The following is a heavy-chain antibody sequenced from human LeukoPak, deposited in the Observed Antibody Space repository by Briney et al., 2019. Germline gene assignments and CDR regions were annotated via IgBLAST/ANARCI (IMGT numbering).Heavy chain of an antibody. V-gene: IGHV1-18*01. J-gene: IGHJ5*02. CDR3: ARDLYGSGSYYLFDP. Sequence: ASVTVSCKASGYTFTSYAMNWVRQAPGQGLEWMGWISAYNGNTNYAQKLQGRVTMTTDTSTSTAYMELRSLRSDDTAVYYCARDLYGSGSYYLFDPWGQGTLVTVSS. D-gene: IGHD3-10*01. CDR1: GYTFTSYA. CDR2: ISAYNGNT.